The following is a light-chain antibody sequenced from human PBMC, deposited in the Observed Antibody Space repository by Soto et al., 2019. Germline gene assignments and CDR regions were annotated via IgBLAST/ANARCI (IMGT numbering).Light chain of an antibody. CDR1: QSVSSAL. Sequence: EIVLTQSPDTLSLSPGERATLSCRASQSVSSALLAWYQQKPGQAPRLLIYRASTRATGIPDRFTGSWSGTDFTLTISRLEPEDFAVYYWQQYESSPLTFGGGTKVEIK. J-gene: IGKJ4*01. V-gene: IGKV3-20*01. CDR2: RAS. CDR3: QQYESSPLT.